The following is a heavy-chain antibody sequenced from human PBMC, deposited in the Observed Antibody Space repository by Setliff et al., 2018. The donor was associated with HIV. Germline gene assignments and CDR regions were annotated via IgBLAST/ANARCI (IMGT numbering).Heavy chain of an antibody. J-gene: IGHJ6*03. D-gene: IGHD6-25*01. CDR1: GGPFDVHT. CDR2: INHRGNT. V-gene: IGHV4-34*01. CDR3: ARGQRASPGPGTHYLDV. Sequence: KTSETLSLTCAVYGGPFDVHTWNWVRQAPGKRLEWLADINHRGNTNLNPSLKGRLTIAVDTSRDQFSLGLKSVTVADSAAYFCARGQRASPGPGTHYLDVWSKGTSVTVSS.